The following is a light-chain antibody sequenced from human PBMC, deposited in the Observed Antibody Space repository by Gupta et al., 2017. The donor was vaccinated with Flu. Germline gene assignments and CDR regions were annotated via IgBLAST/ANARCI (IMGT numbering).Light chain of an antibody. V-gene: IGKV1-39*01. Sequence: SSLSASVGDRVTISCRASQSISSFLNWYQQKPGKAPKLLIYGASSLQSGVTSRFSGSGSGTDFTLTISSRQPEDSATYYCQQTYSTPPNTFGQGTKLEI. CDR1: QSISSF. CDR2: GAS. CDR3: QQTYSTPPNT. J-gene: IGKJ2*01.